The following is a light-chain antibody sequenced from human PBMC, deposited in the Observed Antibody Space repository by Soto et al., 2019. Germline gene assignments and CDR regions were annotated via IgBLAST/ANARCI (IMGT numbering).Light chain of an antibody. CDR3: QQYNHYWT. Sequence: IQMTQSTSTLSASVEARVTITCRASQSISSWLAWYQQKPGKAPKVLIYDASSLESGVPSRFSGSGSGTEFSLAISSLQPDDFATYYCQQYNHYWTFGQGTKVDIK. CDR1: QSISSW. V-gene: IGKV1-5*01. CDR2: DAS. J-gene: IGKJ1*01.